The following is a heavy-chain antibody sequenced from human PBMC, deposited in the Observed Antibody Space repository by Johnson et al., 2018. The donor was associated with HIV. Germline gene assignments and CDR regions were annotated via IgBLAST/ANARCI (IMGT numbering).Heavy chain of an antibody. Sequence: QVQLVESGGGVVQPGRSLRLSCAASGFTFSSYDMHWVRQAPGKGLEWVAVISYDGSNKYYADSVKGRFTIYRDNSKNTLYLQMNSLRAEDTAVYYCRRGRYSSSWDRWDDAFDIWGQGTMVTVSS. CDR1: GFTFSSYD. D-gene: IGHD6-13*01. CDR3: RRGRYSSSWDRWDDAFDI. CDR2: ISYDGSNK. V-gene: IGHV3-30-3*01. J-gene: IGHJ3*02.